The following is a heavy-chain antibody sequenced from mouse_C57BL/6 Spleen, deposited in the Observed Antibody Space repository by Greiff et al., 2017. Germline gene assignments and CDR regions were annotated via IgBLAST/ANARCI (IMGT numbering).Heavy chain of an antibody. CDR1: GFTFSDYG. J-gene: IGHJ2*01. Sequence: EVQRVESGGGLVKPGGSLKLSCAASGFTFSDYGMHWVRQAPEKGLEWVAYISSGSSTIYYADTVMGRFTISRDNAKNTLFLQMTSLRSEDTAMYYCARPAAYYFDYWGQGTTLTVSS. V-gene: IGHV5-17*01. CDR3: ARPAAYYFDY. CDR2: ISSGSSTI.